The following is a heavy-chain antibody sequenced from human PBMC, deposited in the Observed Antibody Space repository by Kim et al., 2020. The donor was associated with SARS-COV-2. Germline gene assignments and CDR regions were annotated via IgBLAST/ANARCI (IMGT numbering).Heavy chain of an antibody. D-gene: IGHD2-15*01. CDR1: GFTFSSYS. CDR2: ISSSSTI. CDR3: SRDNKRWYIFDY. V-gene: IGHV3-48*02. Sequence: GGSLRLSCAASGFTFSSYSMNWVRQAPGKGLEWVSYISSSSTIYYADSVKGRFTISRDNDKNSLYLQMNSLRDEDTAVYYCSRDNKRWYIFDYWDQGTL. J-gene: IGHJ4*02.